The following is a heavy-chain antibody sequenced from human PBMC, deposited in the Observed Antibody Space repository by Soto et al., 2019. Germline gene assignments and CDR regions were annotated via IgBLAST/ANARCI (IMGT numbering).Heavy chain of an antibody. V-gene: IGHV1-18*04. Sequence: QIQLVQSGAEVKKTGASVRVSCKASGYTFSTYGLTWVRQAPGQGLEWMGWISANNGNTNYAQKFQGRFTMTTDTSTSTAYMELRSLRSDDTAVYYCARDRVTGTILGYWGQGTLVTVSS. CDR1: GYTFSTYG. D-gene: IGHD1-1*01. CDR2: ISANNGNT. J-gene: IGHJ4*02. CDR3: ARDRVTGTILGY.